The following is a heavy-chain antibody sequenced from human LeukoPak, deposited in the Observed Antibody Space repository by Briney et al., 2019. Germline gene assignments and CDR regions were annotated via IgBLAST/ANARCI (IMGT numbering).Heavy chain of an antibody. CDR2: IYYSGST. V-gene: IGHV4-59*01. D-gene: IGHD2-15*01. CDR3: ARAPLDCSGGSCYSGYFDY. Sequence: SETLSLTCTVSGGSISSYYWSWIRQPPEKGLEWIGYIYYSGSTNYTPYLKSRVTISVDTSKNQFSLKLSSVTAAATAVYYCARAPLDCSGGSCYSGYFDYWGQGTLVTVSS. CDR1: GGSISSYY. J-gene: IGHJ4*02.